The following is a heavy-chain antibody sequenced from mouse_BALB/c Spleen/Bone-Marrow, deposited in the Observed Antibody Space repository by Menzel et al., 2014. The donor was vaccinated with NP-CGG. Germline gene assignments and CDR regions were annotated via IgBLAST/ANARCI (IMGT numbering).Heavy chain of an antibody. V-gene: IGHV5-6*01. J-gene: IGHJ4*01. CDR3: ARHQRYYAMDY. CDR1: GFTFSSYG. Sequence: EVKLMESGGDLVKPGGSLKLSCAASGFTFSSYGMSWGRQTPDKRLEWVATISSGGSNTYYPDSVKGRFTISRDNAKNTLYPQMSSLKSEDTAMYYCARHQRYYAMDYWGQGTSVTVSS. CDR2: ISSGGSNT.